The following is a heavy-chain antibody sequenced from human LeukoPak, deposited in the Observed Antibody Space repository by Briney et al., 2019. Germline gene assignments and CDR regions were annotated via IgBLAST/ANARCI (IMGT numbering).Heavy chain of an antibody. D-gene: IGHD2-15*01. V-gene: IGHV1-3*04. CDR3: AKDRDIVVVVASYGEFFDI. CDR1: GYSFTSHA. Sequence: ASVKVSCMDSGYSFTSHAVHWVRPAPGRRPEWMAWVNIVNGNTKYTQNLQDTVTIIRDTSAKTVYMELSSLRAEETAVYYSAKDRDIVVVVASYGEFFDIWSQGTMVTVSS. CDR2: VNIVNGNT. J-gene: IGHJ3*02.